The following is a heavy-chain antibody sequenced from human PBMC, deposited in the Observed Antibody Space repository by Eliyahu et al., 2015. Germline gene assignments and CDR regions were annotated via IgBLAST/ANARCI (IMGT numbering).Heavy chain of an antibody. Sequence: QVQLQQWGAGLLKPSETLSLTCAVYGGSFSGYYWSWXRQPPGKGLEWIGEINHSGSTNYNPSLKSRVTISVDTSKNQFSLKLSSVTAADTAVYYCARVLSDYGDYWGQGTLVTVSS. CDR2: INHSGST. CDR3: ARVLSDYGDY. J-gene: IGHJ4*02. CDR1: GGSFSGYY. V-gene: IGHV4-34*01.